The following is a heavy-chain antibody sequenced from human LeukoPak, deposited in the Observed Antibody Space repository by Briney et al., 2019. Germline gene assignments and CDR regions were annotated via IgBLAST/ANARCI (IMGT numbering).Heavy chain of an antibody. CDR3: ARDLRERAIAAAVRYYYYYGMDV. CDR1: GFTFSSYA. Sequence: GGSLRLSCAASGFTFSSYAVHWVRQAPGKGLEYVSAISSNGGSTYYANSVKGRFTISRDNSKNTLYLQMGSLRAEDMAVYYCARDLRERAIAAAVRYYYYYGMDVWGQGTTATVSS. V-gene: IGHV3-64*01. J-gene: IGHJ6*02. CDR2: ISSNGGST. D-gene: IGHD6-13*01.